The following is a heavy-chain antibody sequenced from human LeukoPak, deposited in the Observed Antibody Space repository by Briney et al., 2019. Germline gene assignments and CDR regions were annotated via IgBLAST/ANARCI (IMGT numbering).Heavy chain of an antibody. J-gene: IGHJ4*02. CDR1: LGSISSYY. D-gene: IGHD1-26*01. Sequence: SETLSPTRTVSLGSISSYYWSWIRQPAGRGLAWIGRIYTSGSTNYNPSLKSRVTMSVYTSKNQFSLKLSSVTAADTAVYYCARVQVGATSPDDWGQGTLVTVSS. CDR3: ARVQVGATSPDD. V-gene: IGHV4-4*07. CDR2: IYTSGST.